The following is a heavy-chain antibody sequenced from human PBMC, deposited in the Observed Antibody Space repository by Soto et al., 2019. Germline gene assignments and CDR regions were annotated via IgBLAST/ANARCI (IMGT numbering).Heavy chain of an antibody. CDR1: GGSISNYY. J-gene: IGHJ4*02. CDR3: ARGRLVPAVNFDY. Sequence: SETLSLTCTVSGGSISNYYWSWIRQPPGKGLEWIGYVHDSGSSNYNPSLKSRVTMSVDTSKNQFSLKVNSVTAADTAVYYCARGRLVPAVNFDYWGLGTLVTVSS. V-gene: IGHV4-59*12. D-gene: IGHD2-2*01. CDR2: VHDSGSS.